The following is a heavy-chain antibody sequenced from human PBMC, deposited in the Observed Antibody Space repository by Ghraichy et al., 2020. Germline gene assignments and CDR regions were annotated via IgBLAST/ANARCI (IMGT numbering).Heavy chain of an antibody. J-gene: IGHJ6*02. CDR1: GFTFSSYA. D-gene: IGHD3-22*01. CDR2: ISYDGSNK. CDR3: ATDYYYYDSSGPHQYYYYGMDV. Sequence: GGSLRLSCAASGFTFSSYAMHWVRQAPGKGLEWVAVISYDGSNKYYADSVKGRFTISRDNSKNTLYLQMNSLRAEDTAVYYCATDYYYYDSSGPHQYYYYGMDVWGQGTTVTVSS. V-gene: IGHV3-30-3*01.